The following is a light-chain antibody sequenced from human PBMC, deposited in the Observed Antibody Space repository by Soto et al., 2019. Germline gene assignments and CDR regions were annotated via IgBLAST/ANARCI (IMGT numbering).Light chain of an antibody. J-gene: IGKJ4*01. V-gene: IGKV3-20*01. CDR3: QQYDGSVLT. Sequence: EIVLMQSPGTLSLSPGERATFSCRASEIVSGSYLTWYQQKPDQAPRLLIYGASSRATGIPDRFSGSGSGTDFTLTISRLEPEDSAVYYCQQYDGSVLTFGGGTKVEIK. CDR2: GAS. CDR1: EIVSGSY.